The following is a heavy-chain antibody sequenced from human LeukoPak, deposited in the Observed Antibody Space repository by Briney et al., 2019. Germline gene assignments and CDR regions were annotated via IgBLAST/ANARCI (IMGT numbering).Heavy chain of an antibody. J-gene: IGHJ6*02. CDR3: ARDGYYGMDV. V-gene: IGHV3-13*01. CDR1: GFTFSSYA. Sequence: PGGSLRLSCAASGFTFSSYAMSWVRQAPGKGLEWVSAIGTAGDTYYPGSVKGRFTISRENAKNSLYLQMNSLRAGDTAVYYCARDGYYGMDVWGQGTTVTVSS. CDR2: IGTAGDT.